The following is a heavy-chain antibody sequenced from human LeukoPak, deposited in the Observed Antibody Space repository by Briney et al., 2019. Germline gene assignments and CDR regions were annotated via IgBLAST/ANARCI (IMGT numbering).Heavy chain of an antibody. CDR2: INPNSGGT. V-gene: IGHV1-2*02. J-gene: IGHJ4*02. Sequence: GASVKVSCKASGYTFTGYYMHWVRQAPGQGLEWMGWINPNSGGTNYAQKLQGRVTMTRDTSISTAYMELSRLRADDTAVYYCARDYDFVDTAMADGFDYWGQGTLVTVSS. CDR3: ARDYDFVDTAMADGFDY. CDR1: GYTFTGYY. D-gene: IGHD5-18*01.